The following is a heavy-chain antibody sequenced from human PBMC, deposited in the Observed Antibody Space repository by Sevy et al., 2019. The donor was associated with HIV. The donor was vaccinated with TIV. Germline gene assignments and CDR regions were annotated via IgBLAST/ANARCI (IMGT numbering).Heavy chain of an antibody. Sequence: ASVKVSCKYSGGTFSSYSINWVRQAPGQGLEWMGMIIPIFGTANYAQRFQGRVTITADESTSTAYMELTSLRSEDTAVYYCAREQGVRGVIQANYFDPWGQGTLVTVSS. CDR2: IIPIFGTA. CDR3: AREQGVRGVIQANYFDP. J-gene: IGHJ5*02. D-gene: IGHD3-10*01. CDR1: GGTFSSYS. V-gene: IGHV1-69*13.